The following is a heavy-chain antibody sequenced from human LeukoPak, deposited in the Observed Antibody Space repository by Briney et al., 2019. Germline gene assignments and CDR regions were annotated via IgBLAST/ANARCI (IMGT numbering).Heavy chain of an antibody. CDR1: GFTVSSNY. CDR2: IYSGGST. Sequence: PGGSLRLSCAASGFTVSSNYMSWVRQAPGKGLEWVSVIYSGGSTYYADSVKGRFTISRDNSKNKLYLQMNSLRAEDTAVYYCAREEYSSSWYSDYSMDVWGQGTTVTVSS. CDR3: AREEYSSSWYSDYSMDV. J-gene: IGHJ6*02. V-gene: IGHV3-66*01. D-gene: IGHD6-13*01.